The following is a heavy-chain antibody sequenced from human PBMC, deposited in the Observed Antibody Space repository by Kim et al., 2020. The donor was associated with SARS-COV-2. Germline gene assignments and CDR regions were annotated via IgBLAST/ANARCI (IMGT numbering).Heavy chain of an antibody. V-gene: IGHV1-8*02. CDR2: MNPNSGDT. D-gene: IGHD4-17*01. J-gene: IGHJ5*02. CDR3: ARDYGGNSGWFDP. CDR1: GYTFTSYD. Sequence: ASVKVSCKASGYTFTSYDLNWVRQATGQGLEWMGWMNPNSGDTGYAQKFQGRVTMTRDTSISTAYMELSSLRSEDTAVYYCARDYGGNSGWFDPWGQGTLVTVSS.